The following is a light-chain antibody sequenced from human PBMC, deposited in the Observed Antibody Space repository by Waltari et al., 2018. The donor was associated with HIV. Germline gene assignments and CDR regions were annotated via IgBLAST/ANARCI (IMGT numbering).Light chain of an antibody. CDR2: EVS. J-gene: IGLJ1*01. CDR3: SSYTSSSTSHV. CDR1: SSDVGGYNY. Sequence: QSALTQPASVSGSPGQPITISCTGTSSDVGGYNYVSWYQQHPGKAPKLMIYEVSNLPSGVSNRFSGSKSGNTASLTISGLQAEDEADYYCSSYTSSSTSHVFGTGTKVTVL. V-gene: IGLV2-14*01.